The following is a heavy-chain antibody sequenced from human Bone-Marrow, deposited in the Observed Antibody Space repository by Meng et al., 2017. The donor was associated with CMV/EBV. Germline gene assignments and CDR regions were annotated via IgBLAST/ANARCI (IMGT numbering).Heavy chain of an antibody. CDR2: IYYSGCT. CDR1: GGSISSSSYY. J-gene: IGHJ4*02. Sequence: GSLRLSCPVSGGSISSSSYYWGWIRQPPGKGLELIGSIYYSGCTYYNPSRKSRVTISVDTSKNQFSLKLSSVTAADTAVYYCAARNYFDYWGQGTLVTVSS. V-gene: IGHV4-39*01. CDR3: AARNYFDY.